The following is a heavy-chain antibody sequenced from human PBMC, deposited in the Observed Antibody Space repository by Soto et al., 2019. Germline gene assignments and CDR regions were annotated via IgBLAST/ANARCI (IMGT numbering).Heavy chain of an antibody. CDR3: ARSDYVSAFDI. V-gene: IGHV3-48*02. Sequence: GGSVRLSCAASGFTFSSYRMSWVRQAPGKGLEWVSYISSSSSTKSYADSVKGRFTISRDNDKDSLNLQMNSLRDEDTAVYYCARSDYVSAFDIWGQGTMVTVSS. D-gene: IGHD4-17*01. J-gene: IGHJ3*02. CDR2: ISSSSSTK. CDR1: GFTFSSYR.